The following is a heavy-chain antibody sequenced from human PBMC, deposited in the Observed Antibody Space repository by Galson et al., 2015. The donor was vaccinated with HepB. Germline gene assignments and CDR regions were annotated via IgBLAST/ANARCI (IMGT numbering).Heavy chain of an antibody. CDR1: GFTFGDYG. CDR2: IRSKAYGGTT. CDR3: TRGGDPDYWYGLDV. J-gene: IGHJ6*02. V-gene: IGHV3-49*04. Sequence: SLRLSCAVSGFTFGDYGMSWVRQAPGKGLECVGFIRSKAYGGTTEYAASVKGRFTISTDDSKSIAYLQMNSLKTEDTAVYYCTRGGDPDYWYGLDVWGQGTTVTVSS. D-gene: IGHD2-21*02.